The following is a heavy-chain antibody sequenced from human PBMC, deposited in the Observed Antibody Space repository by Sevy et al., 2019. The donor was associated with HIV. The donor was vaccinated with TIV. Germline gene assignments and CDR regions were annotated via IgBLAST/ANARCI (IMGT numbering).Heavy chain of an antibody. V-gene: IGHV3-30*18. CDR2: ISYDGSNK. CDR3: AKEFYDFWSGYYYFDY. D-gene: IGHD3-3*01. Sequence: GGSLRLSCAASGFTCSSYGMHWVRQAPGKGLEWVAVISYDGSNKYYADSVKGRFTISRDNSKNTLYLQMNSLRAEDTAVYYCAKEFYDFWSGYYYFDYWGQGTLVTVSS. J-gene: IGHJ4*02. CDR1: GFTCSSYG.